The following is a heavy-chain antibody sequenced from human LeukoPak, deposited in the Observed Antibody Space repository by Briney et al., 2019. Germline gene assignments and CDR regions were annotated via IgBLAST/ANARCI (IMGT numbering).Heavy chain of an antibody. J-gene: IGHJ4*02. CDR1: GGSISSYY. CDR3: ARQSDSSTSHFDY. D-gene: IGHD2-2*01. CDR2: IYYSGST. V-gene: IGHV4-59*01. Sequence: SETLPLTCTVSGGSISSYYWSWIRQPPGKGLEWIGYIYYSGSTNYNPSLKSRVTISVDTSKNQFSLKLSSVTAADTAVYYCARQSDSSTSHFDYWGQGTLVTVSS.